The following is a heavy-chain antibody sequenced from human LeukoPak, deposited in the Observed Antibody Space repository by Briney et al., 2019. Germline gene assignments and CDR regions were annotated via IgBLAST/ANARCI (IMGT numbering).Heavy chain of an antibody. J-gene: IGHJ3*02. Sequence: GGSLRLSCAASGFTFSSYGMSWVRQAPGKGLEWVSAISGSGGSTYYADSVKGRFTISRDNSKNTLYLQMNSLRAEGTAVYYCAKDYYDSSGYYFDAFDIWGQGTMVTVSS. CDR3: AKDYYDSSGYYFDAFDI. D-gene: IGHD3-22*01. V-gene: IGHV3-23*01. CDR1: GFTFSSYG. CDR2: ISGSGGST.